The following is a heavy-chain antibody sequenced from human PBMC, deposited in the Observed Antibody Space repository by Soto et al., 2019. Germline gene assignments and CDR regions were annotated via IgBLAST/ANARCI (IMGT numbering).Heavy chain of an antibody. CDR1: GGSISSYD. CDR3: ARQIVVVVAATRSISGWFDP. J-gene: IGHJ5*02. Sequence: SETLSLTCTVSGGSISSYDWSWIRQPPGKGLEWIGYIYYSGSTNYNPSLKSRVTISVDTSKNQFSLKLSSVTAADTAVYYCARQIVVVVAATRSISGWFDPWGQGTLATVSS. D-gene: IGHD2-15*01. CDR2: IYYSGST. V-gene: IGHV4-59*08.